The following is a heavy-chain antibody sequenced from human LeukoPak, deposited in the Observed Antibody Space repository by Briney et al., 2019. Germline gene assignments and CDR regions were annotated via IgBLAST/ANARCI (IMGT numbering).Heavy chain of an antibody. D-gene: IGHD3-22*01. J-gene: IGHJ3*02. V-gene: IGHV1-18*01. CDR1: GYTFTSYD. CDR2: ISAYNGNT. CDR3: ASLKNYYDSSGNLVTDAFDI. Sequence: ASVKVSCKASGYTFTSYDISWVRQAPGQGLEWMGWISAYNGNTNYAQKLQGRATMTTDTSTSTAYMELSSLRSEDTAVYCCASLKNYYDSSGNLVTDAFDIWGQGTMVTVSS.